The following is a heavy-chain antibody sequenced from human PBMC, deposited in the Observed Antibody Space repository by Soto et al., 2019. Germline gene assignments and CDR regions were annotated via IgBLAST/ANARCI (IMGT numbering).Heavy chain of an antibody. CDR1: GGSVSSGSYY. D-gene: IGHD3-22*01. J-gene: IGHJ4*02. CDR2: IYYTGNT. Sequence: SETLSLTCTVSGGSVSSGSYYWSWIRQHPGRGLEWIGYIYYTGNTYYNPSLKSRLAISVDTSKNQFSLKLTSVTAADTAVYYCAGVNIHDSYYDSSGYYFDYWGQGTLVTVSS. CDR3: AGVNIHDSYYDSSGYYFDY. V-gene: IGHV4-31*03.